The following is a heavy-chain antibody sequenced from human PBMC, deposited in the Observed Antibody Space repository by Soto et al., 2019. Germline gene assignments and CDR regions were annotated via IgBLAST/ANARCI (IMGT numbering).Heavy chain of an antibody. Sequence: ASVKVSCKASGYTFTSYDINWVRQATGQGLEWMGWMNPNSGNTGYAQKFQGRVTMTRNTSISTAYMELSSLRSEDTAVYYCASYSLGYCNGGSCYSGGMDVWGQGTTVTVSS. D-gene: IGHD2-15*01. CDR1: GYTFTSYD. V-gene: IGHV1-8*01. CDR2: MNPNSGNT. CDR3: ASYSLGYCNGGSCYSGGMDV. J-gene: IGHJ6*02.